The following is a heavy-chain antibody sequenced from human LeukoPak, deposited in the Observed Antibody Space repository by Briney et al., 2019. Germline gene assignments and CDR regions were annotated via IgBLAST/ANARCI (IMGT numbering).Heavy chain of an antibody. J-gene: IGHJ6*02. CDR1: GFTFSSSW. V-gene: IGHV3-74*01. CDR3: VRDRFYGMDV. Sequence: GGSLRLSCAASGFTFSSSWMHWVRQAPGQGLVWVSRINHDGTTTNYVDSVKGRLTISRDNSKNTLYLQMNSLRAEDTAVYYCVRDRFYGMDVWGQGTTVTVPS. CDR2: INHDGTTT.